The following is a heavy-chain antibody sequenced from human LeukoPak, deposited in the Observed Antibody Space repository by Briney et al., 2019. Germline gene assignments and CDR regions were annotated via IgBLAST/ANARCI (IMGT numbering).Heavy chain of an antibody. J-gene: IGHJ4*02. CDR1: SGSINSYY. Sequence: SETLSLTCTVSSGSINSYYWGWARQPPGKGLEWIGRIYTTGTTHYNPSLKSRLTMSIDTSTNQFSLNLRSVTAADTAVYYCGRQGYTPSYYFLDFWSQGTLVAVS. V-gene: IGHV4-4*07. CDR2: IYTTGTT. D-gene: IGHD1-26*01. CDR3: GRQGYTPSYYFLDF.